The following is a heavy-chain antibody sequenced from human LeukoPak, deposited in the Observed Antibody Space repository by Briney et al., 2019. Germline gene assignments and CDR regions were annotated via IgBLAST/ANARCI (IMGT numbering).Heavy chain of an antibody. CDR2: ISAYNGNT. CDR1: GYTFTSYG. V-gene: IGHV1-18*01. CDR3: AGYSYYYGSGSYPNWFDP. Sequence: ASVKVSCKASGYTFTSYGISWVRPAPGQGLEWMGWISAYNGNTNYAQKLQGRVTMTTDTSTSTAYMELRRLRSDDTAVYYCAGYSYYYGSGSYPNWFDPWGQGTLVTVAS. D-gene: IGHD3-10*01. J-gene: IGHJ5*02.